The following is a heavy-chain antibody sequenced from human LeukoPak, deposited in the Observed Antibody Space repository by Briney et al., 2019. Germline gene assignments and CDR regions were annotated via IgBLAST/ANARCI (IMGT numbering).Heavy chain of an antibody. CDR2: IYSSENT. V-gene: IGHV4-4*09. Sequence: SETLSLTFTFSGGSVSSYYWSWIRQPPGKGLEWIGYIYSSENTKYNSSLESRVTMSVDTSKNQFLLKLSPVTAADTAVYYCARFHSGPSGWYVLWYFDLWGRGALVTVSS. CDR3: ARFHSGPSGWYVLWYFDL. J-gene: IGHJ2*01. D-gene: IGHD6-19*01. CDR1: GGSVSSYY.